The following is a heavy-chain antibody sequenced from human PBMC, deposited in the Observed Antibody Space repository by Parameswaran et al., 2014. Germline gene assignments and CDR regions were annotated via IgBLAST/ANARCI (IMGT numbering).Heavy chain of an antibody. J-gene: IGHJ4*02. V-gene: IGHV4-39*07. CDR2: IYYSGST. Sequence: ESLKISCTVSGGSISSSSYYWGWIRQPPGKGLEWIGSIYYSGSTYYNPSLKSRVTISVDTSKNQFSLKLSSVTAADTAVYYCARVTPLSSTFDYWGQGTLVTSPQ. D-gene: IGHD6-13*01. CDR1: GGSISSSSYY. CDR3: ARVTPLSSTFDY.